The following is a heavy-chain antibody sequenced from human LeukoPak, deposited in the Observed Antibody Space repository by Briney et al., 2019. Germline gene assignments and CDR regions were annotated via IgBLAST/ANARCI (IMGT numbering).Heavy chain of an antibody. CDR1: GYNFDTHW. Sequence: GEPLQISSKCSGYNFDTHWIGWVRQLPGRGLEGMGVTYPGNSDTRSSPSFHGQVTISADKSISTAYLQWGGLKASDTAVYYCARHGYNTNPPAQIWGQGTLVTVSS. V-gene: IGHV5-51*01. CDR2: TYPGNSDT. J-gene: IGHJ4*02. CDR3: ARHGYNTNPPAQI. D-gene: IGHD1-20*01.